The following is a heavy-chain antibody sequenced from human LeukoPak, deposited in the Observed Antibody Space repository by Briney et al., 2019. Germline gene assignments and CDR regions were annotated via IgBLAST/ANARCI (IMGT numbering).Heavy chain of an antibody. D-gene: IGHD3-22*01. CDR3: AREFTDYYDSSGYYSPYYYGMDV. J-gene: IGHJ6*02. Sequence: PGGSLRLSCAASGFTFSSYGMHWVRQAPGKGLEWVAVISYDGSNKYYADSVKGRFTISRDNSKNTLYLQMNSLRAEDTAVYYCAREFTDYYDSSGYYSPYYYGMDVWGQGTTVTVSS. V-gene: IGHV3-30*03. CDR1: GFTFSSYG. CDR2: ISYDGSNK.